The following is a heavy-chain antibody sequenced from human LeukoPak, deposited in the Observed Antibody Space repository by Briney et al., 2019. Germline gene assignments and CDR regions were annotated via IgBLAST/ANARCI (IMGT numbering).Heavy chain of an antibody. D-gene: IGHD2-2*01. CDR2: ISAYNGNT. V-gene: IGHV1-18*01. CDR3: ARDGSTSSSPRGYMDV. J-gene: IGHJ6*03. Sequence: GASVKVSCKASGGAFSSYAISWVRQAPGQGLEWMGWISAYNGNTNYAQKLQGRVTMTTDTSTSTAYMELRSLRSDDTAVYYCARDGSTSSSPRGYMDVWGKGTTVTVSS. CDR1: GGAFSSYA.